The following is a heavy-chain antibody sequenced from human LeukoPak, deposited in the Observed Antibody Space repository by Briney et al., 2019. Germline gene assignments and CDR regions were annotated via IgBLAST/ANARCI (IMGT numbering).Heavy chain of an antibody. Sequence: SETLSRTCTVSGGSISSGGYYWSWIRQHPGKGLEWIGYIYYSGSTYYNPSLKSRVTISVDTSKNQFSLKLSSVTAADTAVYYCARLATLYYYYGMDVWGQGTTVTVSS. CDR3: ARLATLYYYYGMDV. CDR2: IYYSGST. J-gene: IGHJ6*02. V-gene: IGHV4-31*03. CDR1: GGSISSGGYY.